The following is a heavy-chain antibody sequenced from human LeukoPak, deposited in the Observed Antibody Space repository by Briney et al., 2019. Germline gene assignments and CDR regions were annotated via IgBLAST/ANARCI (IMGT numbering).Heavy chain of an antibody. D-gene: IGHD3-10*01. CDR3: ARDYNRYLDY. CDR1: GDSLSTYF. CDR2: IFYSGST. Sequence: SETLSLTCTVSGDSLSTYFWSWIRQPPGKGLEWIGNIFYSGSTNYNPSLKSRVTISVDTSKNQFSLRLSSVTAADTAVYYCARDYNRYLDYWGQGTLVTVSS. V-gene: IGHV4-59*01. J-gene: IGHJ4*02.